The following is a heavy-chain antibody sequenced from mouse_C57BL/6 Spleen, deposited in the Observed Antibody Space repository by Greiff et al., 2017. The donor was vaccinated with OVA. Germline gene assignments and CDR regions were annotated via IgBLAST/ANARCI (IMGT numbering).Heavy chain of an antibody. Sequence: VKLQESGPGLVAPSQSLSITCTVSGFSLTSYGVDWVRRPPGKGLEWLGVIWGGGSTNYNSALMSRLSISKDNSKSQVFLKMNSLQTDDTAMDDRAKHGEDGGFAYWGQGTLVTVSA. V-gene: IGHV2-9*01. CDR3: AKHGEDGGFAY. D-gene: IGHD1-1*01. J-gene: IGHJ3*01. CDR2: IWGGGST. CDR1: GFSLTSYG.